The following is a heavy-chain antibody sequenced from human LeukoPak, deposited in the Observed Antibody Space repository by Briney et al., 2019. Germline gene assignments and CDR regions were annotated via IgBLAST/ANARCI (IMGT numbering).Heavy chain of an antibody. CDR1: GFTFSCYA. D-gene: IGHD1-26*01. CDR3: AKEFPASGRYYPFDS. J-gene: IGHJ4*02. CDR2: ISGSGGST. Sequence: GGSLRLSCAASGFTFSCYAMSWVRQAPGKWLEWVSAISGSGGSTYYADSVKGRFTISRDNSKNTLYLQMNSLRAEDTAVYYCAKEFPASGRYYPFDSWGQGTLVTVSS. V-gene: IGHV3-23*01.